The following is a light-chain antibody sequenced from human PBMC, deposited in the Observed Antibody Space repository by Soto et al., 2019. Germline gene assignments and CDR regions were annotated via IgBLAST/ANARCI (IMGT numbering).Light chain of an antibody. J-gene: IGLJ3*02. CDR2: VTSDGSH. CDR3: QAWGTGGV. V-gene: IGLV4-69*01. Sequence: QSELTQSPSASASPGASVKLTCTLSSGHSDYAIAWHQQQPEKGPRYLMKVTSDGSHTKGDGIPDRFSGSSSGADRYLTISSLRSDDEADYYCQAWGTGGVFGGGTKLTVL. CDR1: SGHSDYA.